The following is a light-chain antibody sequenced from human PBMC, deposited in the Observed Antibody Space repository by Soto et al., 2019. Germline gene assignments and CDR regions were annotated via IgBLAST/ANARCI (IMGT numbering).Light chain of an antibody. CDR2: DTS. CDR3: QQRSKFLWT. Sequence: EIVLTQSPATLSLSPGERATLSCRASQSVSSYLAWYQQKPGQAPRLLMYDTSNRAPGIPARFSGSGSGTDFTLTISSLEPEDFAVYFCQQRSKFLWTFGHGTKVDI. CDR1: QSVSSY. J-gene: IGKJ1*01. V-gene: IGKV3-11*01.